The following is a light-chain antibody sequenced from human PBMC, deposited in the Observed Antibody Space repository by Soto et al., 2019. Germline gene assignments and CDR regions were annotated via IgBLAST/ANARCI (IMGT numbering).Light chain of an antibody. J-gene: IGKJ3*01. V-gene: IGKV4-1*01. CDR3: QQYYSTPLT. CDR1: QSVLYSSNNKNY. Sequence: DIVMTQSPDSLAVSLGERATINCKSSQSVLYSSNNKNYLAWYQQKPGQPPKLLIYRASTRESGVPDRFSGSGYGTDFTLTIRSLQAEDVAVYYCQQYYSTPLTFGPGTKVDIK. CDR2: RAS.